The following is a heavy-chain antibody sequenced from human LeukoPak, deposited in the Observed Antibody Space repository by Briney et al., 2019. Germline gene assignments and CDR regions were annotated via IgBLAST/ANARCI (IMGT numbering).Heavy chain of an antibody. J-gene: IGHJ3*02. CDR1: GGSINSYY. V-gene: IGHV4-59*01. CDR3: ARCPRAAFDI. CDR2: IYYSGST. Sequence: PSETLSLPCTVSGGSINSYYWSWIRQPPGKGLEWIGYIYYSGSTNYNPSLKSRATISVDTSKNQFSLKLSSVTAADTAVYYCARCPRAAFDIWGQGTMVTVSS.